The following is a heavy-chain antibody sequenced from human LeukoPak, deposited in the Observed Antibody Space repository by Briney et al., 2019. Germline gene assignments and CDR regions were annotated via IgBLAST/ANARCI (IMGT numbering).Heavy chain of an antibody. J-gene: IGHJ4*02. CDR2: INPNSGGT. Sequence: ASVKVSCKASGYTFTSYGISWVRQAPGQGLEWMGWINPNSGGTNYAQKFQGRVTMTRDTSISTASMELSSLGSDDTAVYYCARDGGDDYNRNYFDYWGQGTLVTVSS. D-gene: IGHD5-24*01. CDR1: GYTFTSYG. V-gene: IGHV1-2*02. CDR3: ARDGGDDYNRNYFDY.